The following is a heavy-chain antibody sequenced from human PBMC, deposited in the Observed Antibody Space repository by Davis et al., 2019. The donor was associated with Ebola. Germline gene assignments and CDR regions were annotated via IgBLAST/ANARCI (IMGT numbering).Heavy chain of an antibody. Sequence: WIRQPPGKGLEWVSGISWNSGSIGYADSVKGRFTISRDNAKNSLYLQMNSLRAEDTALYYCAKDMAYSSSRVFDYWGQGTLVTVSS. D-gene: IGHD6-6*01. CDR2: ISWNSGSI. V-gene: IGHV3-9*01. J-gene: IGHJ4*02. CDR3: AKDMAYSSSRVFDY.